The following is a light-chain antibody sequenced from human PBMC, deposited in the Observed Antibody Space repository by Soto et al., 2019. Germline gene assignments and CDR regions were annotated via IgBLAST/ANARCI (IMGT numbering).Light chain of an antibody. J-gene: IGKJ1*01. Sequence: DVQMTQSKSSLSASIGDRVTIPCRSSQGISNYLGWYQQKPGKAPKSLIYSASSLQSGVSSKFSGSGSGTDFTLTITDMQPDDFATYYCQQYYRYPWTFGQGTKVDI. V-gene: IGKV1-16*02. CDR1: QGISNY. CDR3: QQYYRYPWT. CDR2: SAS.